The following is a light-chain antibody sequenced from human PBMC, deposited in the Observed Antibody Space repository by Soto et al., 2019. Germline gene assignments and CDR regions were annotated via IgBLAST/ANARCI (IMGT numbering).Light chain of an antibody. J-gene: IGKJ2*01. V-gene: IGKV4-1*01. CDR1: QSVLYSSNNKNY. CDR3: QQYYSTPYT. Sequence: DIVMTQSPDSLAVSLGERATINCKSSQSVLYSSNNKNYLAGYQQKPGQPPKLLIYWASTRESGVPDRFSGSGSGTDVTLNISSLQAEDVAVYYCQQYYSTPYTFGQGTKLEIK. CDR2: WAS.